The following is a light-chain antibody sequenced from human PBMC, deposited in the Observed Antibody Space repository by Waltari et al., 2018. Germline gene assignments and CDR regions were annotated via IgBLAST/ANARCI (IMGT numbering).Light chain of an antibody. CDR3: QTWGTGIF. J-gene: IGLJ2*01. Sequence: QPVLTQSPSASASLGASVKLTCTLSRDHTYYAIAWHHQQPQKGPRFVMKIDRDGAHTKGDGIPDRFSASTSVADRFLTISRLQPEDEGDYYCQTWGTGIFFGGGTKLTVL. V-gene: IGLV4-69*01. CDR2: IDRDGAH. CDR1: RDHTYYA.